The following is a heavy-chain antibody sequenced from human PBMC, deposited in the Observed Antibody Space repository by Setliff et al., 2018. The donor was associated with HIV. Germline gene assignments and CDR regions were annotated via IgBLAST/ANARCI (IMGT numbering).Heavy chain of an antibody. CDR3: ARVRGSSGWYVFDY. Sequence: TLSLTCAVSGYSLSSGYYWGWIRQPPGKGLEWIGTIYHSGSTYYNPSLKSRLTISVDTSKNQFSLKLNSVTAADTAVYYCARVRGSSGWYVFDYWGQGTLVTVSS. D-gene: IGHD6-19*01. J-gene: IGHJ4*02. CDR2: IYHSGST. V-gene: IGHV4-38-2*01. CDR1: GYSLSSGYY.